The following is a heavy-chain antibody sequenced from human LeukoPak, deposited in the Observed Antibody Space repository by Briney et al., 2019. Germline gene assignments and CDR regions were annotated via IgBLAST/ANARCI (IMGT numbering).Heavy chain of an antibody. V-gene: IGHV3-21*01. J-gene: IGHJ4*02. CDR1: GFPFSSYS. CDR3: ARERVVTRYFDY. CDR2: ISETSSYK. Sequence: GGSLRLSCAASGFPFSSYSMNWVRQGPGMGLEWVSSISETSSYKNYADSVKGRFTIYRDNAKNSLYLQMNSLRVEDTAVYYCARERVVTRYFDYWGQGTQVTVSS.